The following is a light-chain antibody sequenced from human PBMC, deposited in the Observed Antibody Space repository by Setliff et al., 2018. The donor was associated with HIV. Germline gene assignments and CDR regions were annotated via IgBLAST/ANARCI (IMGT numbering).Light chain of an antibody. CDR3: QVWDSSSDHSYV. CDR1: NIGSKS. Sequence: SYELTQPPSVSVAPGKTARITCGGNNIGSKSVHWYQQKPGQAPVLVIYYDSDRPSGIPERFSGSNSGNTATLTIGRVEAGDEADYYCQVWDSSSDHSYVFGTGTRSPS. J-gene: IGLJ1*01. V-gene: IGLV3-21*04. CDR2: YDS.